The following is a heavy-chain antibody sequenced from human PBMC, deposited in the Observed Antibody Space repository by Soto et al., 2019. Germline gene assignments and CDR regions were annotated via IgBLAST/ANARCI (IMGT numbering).Heavy chain of an antibody. D-gene: IGHD3-9*01. CDR1: EYSFNNYW. CDR2: IYPGDSDT. CDR3: ARYGVGDILTGQPDY. V-gene: IGHV5-51*01. J-gene: IGHJ4*02. Sequence: GESLKISCKVSEYSFNNYWIDWVRQVPGKGLGWMGIIYPGDSDTRYSPSFQGQVTISADMSISTAYLQWSSLNVSFIAMYYFARYGVGDILTGQPDYWGQGTLVTVSS.